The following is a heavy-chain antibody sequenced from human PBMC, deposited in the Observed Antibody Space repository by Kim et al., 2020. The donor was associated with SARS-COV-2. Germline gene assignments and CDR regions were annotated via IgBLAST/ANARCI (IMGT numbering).Heavy chain of an antibody. CDR2: FDPEDGET. CDR3: ATASPGGYYYDSSRPNPNRCDP. V-gene: IGHV1-24*01. D-gene: IGHD3-22*01. CDR1: GYTLTELS. J-gene: IGHJ5*02. Sequence: ASVKVSCKVSGYTLTELSMHWVRQAPGKGLEWMGGFDPEDGETIYAQKFQGRVTMTEDTSTDTAYMELSSLRSEDTAVYYCATASPGGYYYDSSRPNPNRCDPGGQGPLVTVST.